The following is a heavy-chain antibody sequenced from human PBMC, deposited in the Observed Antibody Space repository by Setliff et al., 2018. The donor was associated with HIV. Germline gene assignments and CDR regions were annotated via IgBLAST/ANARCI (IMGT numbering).Heavy chain of an antibody. CDR2: VYSTGSI. J-gene: IGHJ4*02. V-gene: IGHV4-59*01. CDR3: ARAEGDAYNSLPYFDS. CDR1: GGSMSRFY. Sequence: SETLSLTCTVSGGSMSRFYWTWIRQPPGKGLEWIGFVYSTGSINYSPSFRGRLTISLETSENQLSLHLTSVTAADTAVYYCARAEGDAYNSLPYFDSWGPGARVTVSS. D-gene: IGHD1-1*01.